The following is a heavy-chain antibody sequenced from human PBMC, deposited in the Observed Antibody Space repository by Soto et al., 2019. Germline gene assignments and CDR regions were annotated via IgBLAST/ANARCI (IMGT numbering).Heavy chain of an antibody. Sequence: QLQLQESGSGLVKPSQTLSLTCAVSGGSISSGGYSWSWMRQPPGKGLEWIGYIYHSWSTYYNPSLKSRVTITVERSKNQFSLKLRSVTAADTAVYYCARGQEVAAQHWGQGTLVTVSS. CDR2: IYHSWST. CDR1: GGSISSGGYS. J-gene: IGHJ4*02. D-gene: IGHD2-15*01. CDR3: ARGQEVAAQH. V-gene: IGHV4-30-2*01.